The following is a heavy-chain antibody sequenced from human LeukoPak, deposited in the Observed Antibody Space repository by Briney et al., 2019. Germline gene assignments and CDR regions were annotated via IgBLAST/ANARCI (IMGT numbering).Heavy chain of an antibody. J-gene: IGHJ4*02. V-gene: IGHV4-39*07. CDR3: ARDRGRYDILTGYRSGRLDY. Sequence: SETLSLTCTVSGGSMSNSSYYWGWIRQPPGKGLEWIGSIYYTGSTYYNPSLKSRVTISVDTSKNQFSLKLSSVTAADTAVYYCARDRGRYDILTGYRSGRLDYWGQGTLVTVSS. CDR2: IYYTGST. D-gene: IGHD3-9*01. CDR1: GGSMSNSSYY.